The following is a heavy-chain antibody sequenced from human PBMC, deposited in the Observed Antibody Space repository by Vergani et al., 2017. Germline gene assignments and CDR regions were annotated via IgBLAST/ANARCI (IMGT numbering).Heavy chain of an antibody. J-gene: IGHJ6*02. V-gene: IGHV3-11*04. CDR1: GFTFSDYY. Sequence: QVQLVESGGGLVKPGGSLRLSCAASGFTFSDYYMSWIRQAPGKGLEWVSYISSSGSTIYYADSVKGRVTSSRDNAKNSLYLEMNSLRAEDTAVYYCAKDMTGGPVYSSSWYVPGKYYYYGMDVWGQGTTVTVSS. CDR2: ISSSGSTI. D-gene: IGHD6-13*01. CDR3: AKDMTGGPVYSSSWYVPGKYYYYGMDV.